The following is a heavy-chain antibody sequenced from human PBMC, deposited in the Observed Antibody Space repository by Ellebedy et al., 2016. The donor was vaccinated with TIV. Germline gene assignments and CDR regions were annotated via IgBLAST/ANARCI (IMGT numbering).Heavy chain of an antibody. CDR1: GGSISSSSYY. D-gene: IGHD1-26*01. CDR3: ARGWIVGATLDY. V-gene: IGHV4-39*07. J-gene: IGHJ4*02. Sequence: SETLSLXXTVSGGSISSSSYYWGWIRQPPGKGLEWIGSIYYSGSTYYNPSLKSRVTISVDTSKNQFSLKLSSVTAADTAVYYCARGWIVGATLDYWGQGTLVTVSS. CDR2: IYYSGST.